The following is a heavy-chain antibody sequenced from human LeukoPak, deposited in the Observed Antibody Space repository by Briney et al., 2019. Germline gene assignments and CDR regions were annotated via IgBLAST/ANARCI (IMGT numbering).Heavy chain of an antibody. D-gene: IGHD1-26*01. Sequence: KASETLSLTCTVSGGSISSYYWSWIRQPPGKGLEWIGYIYYSGSTNYNPSLKSRVTISVDTSKNQFSLKLSSVTAADTAVYYCARHRWERNPLTLPYFDYWGQGTLVTVSS. J-gene: IGHJ4*02. CDR3: ARHRWERNPLTLPYFDY. CDR1: GGSISSYY. V-gene: IGHV4-59*08. CDR2: IYYSGST.